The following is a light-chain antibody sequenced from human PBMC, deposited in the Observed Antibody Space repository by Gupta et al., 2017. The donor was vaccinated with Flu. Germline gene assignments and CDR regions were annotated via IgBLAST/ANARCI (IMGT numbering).Light chain of an antibody. CDR3: QQYNDWPST. J-gene: IGKJ1*01. V-gene: IGKV3-15*01. CDR2: GAS. CDR1: QSVSSN. Sequence: EIVMTQSPATLSVSPGQRVTLSCRASQSVSSNLAWYQQRPGQAPRLLIYGASARATGIPARFSGSGSETEFTLTISSLQSEDFAIYSCQQYNDWPSTFGQGTRVEVK.